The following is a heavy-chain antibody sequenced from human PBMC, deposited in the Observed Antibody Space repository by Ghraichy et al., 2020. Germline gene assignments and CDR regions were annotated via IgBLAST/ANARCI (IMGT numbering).Heavy chain of an antibody. CDR2: ISSSSSSI. J-gene: IGHJ4*02. D-gene: IGHD3-10*01. Sequence: GGSLRLSCAASGFTFSSYSMNWVRQAPGKGLEWVSYISSSSSSIYYADSVKGRFTISRDNAKNSLYLQMNSLRDEDTAVYYCASVVIGSYYNSDYWGQGTLVTVSS. CDR1: GFTFSSYS. V-gene: IGHV3-48*02. CDR3: ASVVIGSYYNSDY.